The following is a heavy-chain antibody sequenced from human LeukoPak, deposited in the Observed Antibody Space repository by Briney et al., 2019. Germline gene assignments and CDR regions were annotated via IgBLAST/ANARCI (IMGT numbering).Heavy chain of an antibody. Sequence: GGSLRLSCAASGFTLSSYEMNWVRLAPGKGLEWISYISRTGNSIYYADSVKGRFTISRDSARNSLYLQMNSLRAEDAAVYYCARGPYSSNWYVDYWGQGTLVTVAS. CDR2: ISRTGNSI. CDR1: GFTLSSYE. J-gene: IGHJ4*02. CDR3: ARGPYSSNWYVDY. D-gene: IGHD6-13*01. V-gene: IGHV3-48*03.